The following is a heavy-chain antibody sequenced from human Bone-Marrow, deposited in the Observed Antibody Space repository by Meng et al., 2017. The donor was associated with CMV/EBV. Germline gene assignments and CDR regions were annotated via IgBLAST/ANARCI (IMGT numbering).Heavy chain of an antibody. CDR2: ISAYNGNT. CDR3: ARETRGITMIVVVTLGNYGMDV. D-gene: IGHD3-22*01. V-gene: IGHV1-18*01. Sequence: ASEKVSCKASGYTFTSYGISWVRQAPGQGLEWMGWISAYNGNTNYAQKLQGRVTMTTDTSTSTAYMELRSLRSDDTAVYYCARETRGITMIVVVTLGNYGMDVWGQGTTVTVSS. J-gene: IGHJ6*02. CDR1: GYTFTSYG.